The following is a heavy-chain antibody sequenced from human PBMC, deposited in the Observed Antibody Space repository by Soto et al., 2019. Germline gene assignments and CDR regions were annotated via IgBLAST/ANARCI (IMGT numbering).Heavy chain of an antibody. Sequence: PGGSLRLSCAASGFTFSSYEMNWVRQAPGKGLEWVSYISSSGSTIYYADSVKGRFTISRDNAKNSLYLQMNSLRAEDTAVYYCARDTQEVVPAAGTPLDYYYYGMDVWGQGTTVTVSS. CDR3: ARDTQEVVPAAGTPLDYYYYGMDV. CDR2: ISSSGSTI. CDR1: GFTFSSYE. J-gene: IGHJ6*02. V-gene: IGHV3-48*03. D-gene: IGHD2-2*01.